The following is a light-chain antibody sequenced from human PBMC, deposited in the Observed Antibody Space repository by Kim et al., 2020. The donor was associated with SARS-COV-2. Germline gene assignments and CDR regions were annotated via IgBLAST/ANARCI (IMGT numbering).Light chain of an antibody. CDR1: SIRNYF. Sequence: SALPQAPAVSVALGQTVRITCQGDSIRNYFAAWYQQKPGQAPILVMYGRNNRASGIADRFSGSRSGDTASLIITGAQAEDEADYFCNSRDSSGYHGVFGGGTQLTVL. V-gene: IGLV3-19*01. J-gene: IGLJ3*02. CDR3: NSRDSSGYHGV. CDR2: GRN.